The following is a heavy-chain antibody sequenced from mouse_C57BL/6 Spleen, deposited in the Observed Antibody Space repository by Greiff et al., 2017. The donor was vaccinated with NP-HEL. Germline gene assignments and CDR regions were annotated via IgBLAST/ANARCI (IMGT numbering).Heavy chain of an antibody. D-gene: IGHD4-1*01. V-gene: IGHV1-52*01. CDR3: AVRGLGRGYFDY. J-gene: IGHJ2*01. Sequence: QVQLQQPGAELVRPGSSVKLSCKASGYTFTSYWMHWVKQRPIQGLEWIGNIDPSDSETHYNQKFKDKATLTVDKSSSTAYMQLSSLTSEDSAVYYCAVRGLGRGYFDYWGQGTTLTVSS. CDR2: IDPSDSET. CDR1: GYTFTSYW.